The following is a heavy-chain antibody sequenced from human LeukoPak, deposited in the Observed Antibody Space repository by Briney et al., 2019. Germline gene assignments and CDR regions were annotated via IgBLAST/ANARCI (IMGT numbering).Heavy chain of an antibody. CDR3: AKPSGYSGSYYFDY. V-gene: IGHV3-48*01. CDR2: ISSSSSTI. CDR1: GFTFSSYR. J-gene: IGHJ4*02. D-gene: IGHD1-26*01. Sequence: GGSLRLSCAASGFTFSSYRMNWVRQAPGKGLEWVSYISSSSSTIYYADSVKGRLTISRDNAKNSLYLQMNSLRAEDTAVYYCAKPSGYSGSYYFDYWGQGTLVTVSS.